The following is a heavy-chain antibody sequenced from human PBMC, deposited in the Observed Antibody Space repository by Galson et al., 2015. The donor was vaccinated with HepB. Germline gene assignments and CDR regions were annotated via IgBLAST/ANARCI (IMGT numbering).Heavy chain of an antibody. CDR2: ISAYNGNT. CDR1: GYAFTSYG. V-gene: IGHV1-18*04. J-gene: IGHJ1*01. CDR3: TIYGGPAEYFQH. D-gene: IGHD4-23*01. Sequence: SVKVSCKASGYAFTSYGISWVRQAPGQGLEWMGWISAYNGNTNYAQKLQGRVTMTTDTSTSTAYMELRSLRSDDTAVYYCTIYGGPAEYFQHWGQGTWSPSPQ.